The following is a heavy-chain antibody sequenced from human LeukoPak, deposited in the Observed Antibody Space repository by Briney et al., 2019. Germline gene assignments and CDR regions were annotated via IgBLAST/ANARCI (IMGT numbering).Heavy chain of an antibody. CDR1: GCSISSSTYY. Sequence: SEPLSLTCTVSGCSISSSTYYWGWIRPPPGKGLEWIGRIYYSGRTSNNPSPKSRVTIFVDTSKNQFSLKLSSVTATDTAVYYCARTYGDYDDAFDVWGQGTMVTVSS. J-gene: IGHJ3*01. CDR3: ARTYGDYDDAFDV. D-gene: IGHD4-17*01. CDR2: IYYSGRT. V-gene: IGHV4-39*01.